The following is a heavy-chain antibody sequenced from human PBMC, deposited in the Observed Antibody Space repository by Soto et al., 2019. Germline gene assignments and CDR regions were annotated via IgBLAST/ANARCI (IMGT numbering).Heavy chain of an antibody. CDR2: INPKFGDT. V-gene: IGHV1-2*02. Sequence: QVPLVQSEAEVKEPGDSVRVSCEASGYTFTSYYIHWVRQAPGQGLEWMGWINPKFGDTTYAQDFQGRVSMTRDMSISTVYMELSRLTSDDTAIYYCARNMDYYYGPGSGNGHGFWGQGTTVTVFS. CDR1: GYTFTSYY. J-gene: IGHJ6*02. D-gene: IGHD3-10*01. CDR3: ARNMDYYYGPGSGNGHGF.